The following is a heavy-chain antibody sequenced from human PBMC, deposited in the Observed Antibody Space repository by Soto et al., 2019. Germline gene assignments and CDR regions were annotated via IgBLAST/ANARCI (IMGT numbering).Heavy chain of an antibody. D-gene: IGHD6-13*01. Sequence: QVQLVQSGAEVKKPGSSVKVSCKASGGTFSSYAISWVRQAPGQGLEWMGGIIPIFGTANYAQKFQGRVTITEKESTSTAYMELSSLRSEDTYVYYCARSTSSSWYYDYNGMDDWGQGTTVTGSS. V-gene: IGHV1-69*01. CDR3: ARSTSSSWYYDYNGMDD. CDR1: GGTFSSYA. CDR2: IIPIFGTA. J-gene: IGHJ6*02.